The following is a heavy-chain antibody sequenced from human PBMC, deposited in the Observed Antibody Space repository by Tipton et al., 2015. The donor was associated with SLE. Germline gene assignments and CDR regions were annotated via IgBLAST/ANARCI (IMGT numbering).Heavy chain of an antibody. D-gene: IGHD3-22*01. CDR1: GFTFSSYS. V-gene: IGHV3-21*03. Sequence: SLRLSCAASGFTFSSYSMNWVRQAPGKGLEWVSSISSSSTYIYYADSVKGRFTISRDNAKNSLYLQMNSLRAEDTAVYYCARDTYYYDSSGYYSYYYYYGMDVWGQATSVTVSS. CDR2: ISSSSTYI. CDR3: ARDTYYYDSSGYYSYYYYYGMDV. J-gene: IGHJ6*02.